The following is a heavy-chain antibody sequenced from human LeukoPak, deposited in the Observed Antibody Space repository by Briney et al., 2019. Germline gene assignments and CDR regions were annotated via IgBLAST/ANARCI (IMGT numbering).Heavy chain of an antibody. CDR3: TRSWDPNYYYYYGMDV. CDR2: INHSGST. Sequence: SETPSLTCAVYGGSFSGYYWSWIRQPPGKGLEWIGEINHSGSTNYNPSLKSPVTISVDTSKNQFSLKLSSVTAADTAVYYCTRSWDPNYYYYYGMDVWGQGTTVTVSS. V-gene: IGHV4-34*01. D-gene: IGHD6-13*01. CDR1: GGSFSGYY. J-gene: IGHJ6*02.